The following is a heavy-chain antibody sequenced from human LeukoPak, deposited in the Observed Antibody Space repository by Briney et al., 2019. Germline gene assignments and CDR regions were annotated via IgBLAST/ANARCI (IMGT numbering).Heavy chain of an antibody. V-gene: IGHV4-30-2*01. CDR3: ARGSSYYDSSGYRY. D-gene: IGHD3-22*01. J-gene: IGHJ4*02. Sequence: SETLSLTCAVSGGSISSGGYSWSWIRQPPGKGLEWIGYIYHSGSTYYNPSLKSRVTISVHRSKNQFSLKLSSVTAADTAVYYCARGSSYYDSSGYRYWGQGTLVTVSS. CDR2: IYHSGST. CDR1: GGSISSGGYS.